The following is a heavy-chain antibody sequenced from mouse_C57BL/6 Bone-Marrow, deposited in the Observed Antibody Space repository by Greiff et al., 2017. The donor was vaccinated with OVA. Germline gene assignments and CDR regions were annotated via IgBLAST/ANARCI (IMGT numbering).Heavy chain of an antibody. V-gene: IGHV1-59*01. CDR2: IDPSDSYT. CDR1: GYTFTSYW. J-gene: IGHJ2*01. Sequence: QVQLQQPGAELVRPGTSVKLSCKASGYTFTSYWMHWVKQRPGQGLEWIGVIDPSDSYTNYNQKFKGKATLTVDTSSSTAYMQLSSLTSEDSAVYYCARPYYGSSLFDYWGQGTTRTVSS. D-gene: IGHD1-1*01. CDR3: ARPYYGSSLFDY.